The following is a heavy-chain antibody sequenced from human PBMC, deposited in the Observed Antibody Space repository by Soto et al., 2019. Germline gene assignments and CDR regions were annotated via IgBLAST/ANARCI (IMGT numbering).Heavy chain of an antibody. CDR1: GYSFTSYW. J-gene: IGHJ4*02. V-gene: IGHV5-10-1*01. CDR2: IDPSDSYT. D-gene: IGHD1-26*01. Sequence: GESLKISGKGSGYSFTSYWISWVRQMPGKGLEWMGRIDPSDSYTNYSPSFQGHVTISADKSISTAYLQWSSLKAPDTAMYCCASSFLSGSYRDYWGQGTLVTVSS. CDR3: ASSFLSGSYRDY.